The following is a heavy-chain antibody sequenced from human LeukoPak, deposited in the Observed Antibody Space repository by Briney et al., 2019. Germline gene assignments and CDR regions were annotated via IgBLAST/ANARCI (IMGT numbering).Heavy chain of an antibody. J-gene: IGHJ4*02. CDR1: GGSISTYY. Sequence: SETLSFTCTVSGGSISTYYWSWIRQPAGKGLEWIGRIYTSGSTNYNPSLKSRVTMSVDTSKNQFSLKLSSVTAADTAVYYCARDKVAGTFGYWGQGTLVTVSS. V-gene: IGHV4-4*07. CDR2: IYTSGST. CDR3: ARDKVAGTFGY. D-gene: IGHD6-19*01.